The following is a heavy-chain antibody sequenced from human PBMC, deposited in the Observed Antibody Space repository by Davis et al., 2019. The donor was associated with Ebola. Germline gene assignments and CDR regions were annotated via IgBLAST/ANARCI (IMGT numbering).Heavy chain of an antibody. D-gene: IGHD5-24*01. Sequence: MPSETLSLTCPLSGGSISSHYWSWIRQPPGKGLEWIGYIYYSGSTNYNPSLKSRVTISVDTSKNQFSLKLSSVTAADTAVYYCVKGGWQKYFDYWGQGNLVTVSS. CDR2: IYYSGST. CDR1: GGSISSHY. J-gene: IGHJ4*02. V-gene: IGHV4-59*11. CDR3: VKGGWQKYFDY.